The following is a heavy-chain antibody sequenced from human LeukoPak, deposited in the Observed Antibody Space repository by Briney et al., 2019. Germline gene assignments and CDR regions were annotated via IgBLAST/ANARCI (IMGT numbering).Heavy chain of an antibody. CDR2: IIPILGIA. CDR3: ARNPAASGSFEY. Sequence: SVKVSCKASGGTFSSYAISWVRQAPGQGLEWMGRIIPILGIANYAQKFQGRVTITADKSTSTAYMDLSSLTSEDTAVYYCARNPAASGSFEYWGQGTLVTVSS. J-gene: IGHJ4*02. V-gene: IGHV1-69*04. D-gene: IGHD3-10*01. CDR1: GGTFSSYA.